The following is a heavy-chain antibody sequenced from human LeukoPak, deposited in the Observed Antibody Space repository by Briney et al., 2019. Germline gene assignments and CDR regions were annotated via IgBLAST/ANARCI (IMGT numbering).Heavy chain of an antibody. V-gene: IGHV4-34*01. J-gene: IGHJ5*02. Sequence: SETLSLTCAVYGGSFSGYYWSWIRQPPGKGREWIGEINHSGSTNYNPSLKSRVTISVDTSKNQFFLKLSSVTAAETAVYYCARGYCSSTSCYVLWSNWFDPWGQGTLVTVSS. D-gene: IGHD2-2*01. CDR2: INHSGST. CDR3: ARGYCSSTSCYVLWSNWFDP. CDR1: GGSFSGYY.